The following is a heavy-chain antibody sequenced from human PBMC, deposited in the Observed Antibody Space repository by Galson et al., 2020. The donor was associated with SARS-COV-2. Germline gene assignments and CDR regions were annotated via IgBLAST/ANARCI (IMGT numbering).Heavy chain of an antibody. CDR1: GGTFSSYG. V-gene: IGHV1-69*06. J-gene: IGHJ4*02. D-gene: IGHD6-19*01. CDR3: ATWGGRPSSGWYGPFDY. Sequence: SVKVSCKASGGTFSSYGINWVRQAPGQGLELMGGIIPLYGTPDYAQKFQGRVTITADISTSTANMELRSLTSEDTAVYYCATWGGRPSSGWYGPFDYWGQGTLVTVSS. CDR2: IIPLYGTP.